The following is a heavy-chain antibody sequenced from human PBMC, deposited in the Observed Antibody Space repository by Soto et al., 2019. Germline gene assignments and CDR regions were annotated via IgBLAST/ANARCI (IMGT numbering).Heavy chain of an antibody. CDR1: GFTFSSYA. J-gene: IGHJ3*02. D-gene: IGHD3-10*01. CDR2: ISYDGSNK. CDR3: ARFGELLQPVPWDAFDI. V-gene: IGHV3-30-3*01. Sequence: QVQLVESGGGVVQPGRSLRLSCAASGFTFSSYAMHWVRQAPGKGLEWVAVISYDGSNKYYADSVKGRFTISRDNSKNXXYLQMNSLRAEDTAVYYCARFGELLQPVPWDAFDIWGQGTMVTVSS.